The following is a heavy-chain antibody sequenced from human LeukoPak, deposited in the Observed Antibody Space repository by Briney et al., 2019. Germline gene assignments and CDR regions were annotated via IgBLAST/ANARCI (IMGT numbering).Heavy chain of an antibody. Sequence: SETLSLTCTVSGGSISSSSYYWGWIRQPPGKGLEWIGSIYYSGSTHYNPSLKSRVTISVDTSKNQFSLKLSSVTAADTAVYYCARRLWELHAFDYWGQGTLVTVSS. CDR1: GGSISSSSYY. CDR3: ARRLWELHAFDY. J-gene: IGHJ4*02. CDR2: IYYSGST. D-gene: IGHD1-26*01. V-gene: IGHV4-39*01.